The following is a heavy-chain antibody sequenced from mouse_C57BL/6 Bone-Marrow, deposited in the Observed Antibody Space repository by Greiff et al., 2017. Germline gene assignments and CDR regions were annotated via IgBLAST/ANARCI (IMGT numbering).Heavy chain of an antibody. CDR2: LYPGSGST. J-gene: IGHJ2*01. D-gene: IGHD2-1*01. CDR1: GYTFTSYC. V-gene: IGHV1-55*01. Sequence: QVQLQQPGAELVKPGASVKMSCKASGYTFTSYCITWVKQRPGQGLEWIGDLYPGSGSTNYTEKFKSKATLTVDTSNSTAFMQISSLTSEDSAVYYCARWDGNYVGDYWDQGTTLTVTS. CDR3: ARWDGNYVGDY.